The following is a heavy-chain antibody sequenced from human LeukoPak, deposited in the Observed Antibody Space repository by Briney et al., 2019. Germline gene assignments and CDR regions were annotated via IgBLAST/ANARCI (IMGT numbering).Heavy chain of an antibody. D-gene: IGHD3-10*01. V-gene: IGHV1-2*02. CDR3: ARTTLQTLGA. Sequence: GASVKVSCKASGYTLTGYYMHWVRQAPGQGLEWMGWINPNSGGTNYAQNFQGRVTMTRDTSISTAYMELSRLRSDDTAVYYYARTTLQTLGAWGQGTLVTVSS. CDR1: GYTLTGYY. CDR2: INPNSGGT. J-gene: IGHJ5*02.